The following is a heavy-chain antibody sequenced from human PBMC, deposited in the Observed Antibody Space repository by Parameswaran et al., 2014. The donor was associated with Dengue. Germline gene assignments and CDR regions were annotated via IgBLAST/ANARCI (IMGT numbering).Heavy chain of an antibody. D-gene: IGHD4-17*01. J-gene: IGHJ3*02. CDR3: AHCPTDSDAFHI. CDR2: IYWDDDK. Sequence: PGKALEWLALIYWDDDKRYSPSLKSRLTITKDTSKNQVVLTMTNMDPVDTATYYCAHCPTDSDAFHIWGQGTMVTVSS. V-gene: IGHV2-5*02.